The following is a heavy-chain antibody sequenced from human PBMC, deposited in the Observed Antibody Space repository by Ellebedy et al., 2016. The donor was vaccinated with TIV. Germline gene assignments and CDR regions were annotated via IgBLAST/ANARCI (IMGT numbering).Heavy chain of an antibody. CDR1: GGSISGYY. CDR3: ARSKDIVATIEALDYFDY. Sequence: SETLSLXXTVSGGSISGYYWSWIRQPPGKGLEWIGYIFYSGSTKYNPSLKSRVTMSVDTSRNQFSLKLSSVTAADTAMYYCARSKDIVATIEALDYFDYWGQGTLVTVSS. CDR2: IFYSGST. D-gene: IGHD5-12*01. J-gene: IGHJ4*02. V-gene: IGHV4-59*01.